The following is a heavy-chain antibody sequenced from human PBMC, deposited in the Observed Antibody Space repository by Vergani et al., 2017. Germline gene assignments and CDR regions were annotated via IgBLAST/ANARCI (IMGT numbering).Heavy chain of an antibody. CDR1: GGSISSGDYY. CDR2: IYYSGST. J-gene: IGHJ5*02. D-gene: IGHD4-17*01. Sequence: QVQLQESGPGLVKPSQTLSLTCTVSGGSISSGDYYWSWIRLPPGKGLEWIGYIYYSGSTYYNPSLKSRVTISVDTSKNQFSLKLSSVTAADTAVYYCAREETTVTSWFDPWGQGTLVTVSS. CDR3: AREETTVTSWFDP. V-gene: IGHV4-30-4*01.